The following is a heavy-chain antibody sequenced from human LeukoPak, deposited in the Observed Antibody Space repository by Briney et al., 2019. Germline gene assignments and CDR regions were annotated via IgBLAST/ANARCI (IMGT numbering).Heavy chain of an antibody. CDR1: GGSISSSSYY. D-gene: IGHD6-13*01. Sequence: SETLSLTCTVSGGSISSSSYYWGWIRQPPGKGLEWIGSIYYSGSTYYNPSLKSRVTISVDTSKNQFSLKLSSVTAADTAVYYCARQIAAAGTYYFDYWGQGTLVTVSS. CDR3: ARQIAAAGTYYFDY. J-gene: IGHJ4*02. V-gene: IGHV4-39*01. CDR2: IYYSGST.